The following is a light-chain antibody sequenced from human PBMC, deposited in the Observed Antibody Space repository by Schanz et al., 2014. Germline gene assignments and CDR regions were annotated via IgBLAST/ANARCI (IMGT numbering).Light chain of an antibody. V-gene: IGKV3-11*01. CDR1: QSVSNNY. J-gene: IGKJ4*01. Sequence: EIVLTQSPATLSLSPGERATLSCRASQSVSNNYLAWYQQKPGQAPRLLIYDASNRATGIPARFSGSGSGTDYSLTINSLEPEDFAIYYCQQRGTWPLTFGGGTRVEIK. CDR3: QQRGTWPLT. CDR2: DAS.